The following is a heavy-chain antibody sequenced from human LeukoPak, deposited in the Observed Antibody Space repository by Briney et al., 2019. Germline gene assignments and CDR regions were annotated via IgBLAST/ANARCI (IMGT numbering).Heavy chain of an antibody. D-gene: IGHD4/OR15-4a*01. CDR2: I. CDR1: GFTVSSNY. V-gene: IGHV3-53*01. CDR3: ARLGDYGFQH. J-gene: IGHJ1*01. Sequence: GGSLRLSCAASGFTVSSNYMSWVRQAPGKGLEWVSVISVKGRFTISIDNSKNTLYLQMNSLRAEDTAVYYCARLGDYGFQHWGQGTLVTVSS.